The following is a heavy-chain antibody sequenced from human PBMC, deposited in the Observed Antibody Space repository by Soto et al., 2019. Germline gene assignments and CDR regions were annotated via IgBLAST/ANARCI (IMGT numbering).Heavy chain of an antibody. CDR2: IYPGDSDT. CDR3: ARPLYSGYDSYYYYGMDV. V-gene: IGHV5-51*01. CDR1: GYSLTIYW. D-gene: IGHD5-12*01. J-gene: IGHJ6*02. Sequence: GESLKISCKGSGYSLTIYWIGWVRQMPGKGLEWMGIIYPGDSDTRYSPSFQGQVTISADKSISTAYLQWSSLKASDTAMYYCARPLYSGYDSYYYYGMDVWGQGTTVTVSS.